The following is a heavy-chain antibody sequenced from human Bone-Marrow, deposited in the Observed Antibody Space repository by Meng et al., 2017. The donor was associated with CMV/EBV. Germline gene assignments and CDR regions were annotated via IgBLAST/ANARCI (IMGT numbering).Heavy chain of an antibody. CDR3: AKDGGQNYYDASGLIWYFEL. D-gene: IGHD3-22*01. Sequence: SVKVSCKASGGTFNRNTINWVRQAPGQGPEWMGRIIPILNIANYAQSFEDRVTISADKSATTAYMELTNLRSEDTAIYFCAKDGGQNYYDASGLIWYFELWGRGTLVTVSS. CDR2: IIPILNIA. J-gene: IGHJ2*01. CDR1: GGTFNRNT. V-gene: IGHV1-69*02.